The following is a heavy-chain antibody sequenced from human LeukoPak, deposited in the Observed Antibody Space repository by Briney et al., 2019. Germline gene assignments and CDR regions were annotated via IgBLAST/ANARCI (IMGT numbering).Heavy chain of an antibody. D-gene: IGHD2-2*01. CDR2: IYYSGST. CDR3: ARRGRYCSSTSCYPRYYYYMDV. J-gene: IGHJ6*03. Sequence: PSETLSLTCTVSGGSISSSSYYWGWIRQPPGKRLEWIGSIYYSGSTYYNPSLKSRVTISVDTSKNQFSLKLSSVTAADTAVYYCARRGRYCSSTSCYPRYYYYMDVWGKGTTVTISS. CDR1: GGSISSSSYY. V-gene: IGHV4-39*07.